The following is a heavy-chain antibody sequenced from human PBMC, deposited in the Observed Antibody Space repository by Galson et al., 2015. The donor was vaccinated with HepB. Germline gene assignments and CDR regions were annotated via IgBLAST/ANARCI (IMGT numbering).Heavy chain of an antibody. CDR2: IDPSDSYT. V-gene: IGHV5-10-1*01. J-gene: IGHJ6*02. CDR3: ARHGDYSGLDV. D-gene: IGHD4-17*01. Sequence: QSGAEVKKPGESLRISCNASGYSFASSTSYWISWVRQMSGKGLEWMGRIDPSDSYTKYSPSFQGHVTIAADKSISTAYLRWSSLKASDTAMYYCARHGDYSGLDVWGQGTTVTVSS. CDR1: GYSFASSTSYW.